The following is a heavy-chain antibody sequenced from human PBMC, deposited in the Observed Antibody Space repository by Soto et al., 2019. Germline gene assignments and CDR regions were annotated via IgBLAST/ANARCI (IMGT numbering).Heavy chain of an antibody. J-gene: IGHJ4*02. CDR3: ATSAATDEPYFDY. V-gene: IGHV4-59*08. D-gene: IGHD6-13*01. CDR2: IYYSGST. CDR1: GGSISSYY. Sequence: SETLSLTCTVSGGSISSYYWSWFRRPPGKGLEWIGYIYYSGSTYYNPSLKSRVTISVDTSKNQFSLKLSSVTAADTAVYYCATSAATDEPYFDYWGQGTLVTVSS.